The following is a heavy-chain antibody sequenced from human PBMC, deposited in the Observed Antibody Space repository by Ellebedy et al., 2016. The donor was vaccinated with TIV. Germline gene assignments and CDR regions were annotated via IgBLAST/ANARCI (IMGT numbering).Heavy chain of an antibody. CDR2: ISYDGSYS. CDR1: GFMFRTYG. CDR3: ARGGYYDINGYFRVDY. D-gene: IGHD3-22*01. J-gene: IGHJ4*02. V-gene: IGHV3-33*05. Sequence: GESLKISXAASGFMFRTYGMDWVRQAPGKGLEWVAVISYDGSYSYYADSVKGRFTISRDNSKNTLYLQMNSLRAEDTSVYYCARGGYYDINGYFRVDYWGQGTLLTVSS.